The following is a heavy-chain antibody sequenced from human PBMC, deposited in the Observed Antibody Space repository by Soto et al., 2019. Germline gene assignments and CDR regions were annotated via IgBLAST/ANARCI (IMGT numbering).Heavy chain of an antibody. CDR3: ASSYYDFWSGLV. CDR2: IYYSGST. Sequence: SGTLSLTCTVSGGSISSGGYYWSWIRQHPGKGLEWIGYIYYSGSTYYNPSLKSRVTISVDTSKNQFSLKLSSVTAADTAVYYCASSYYDFWSGLVWGQGTLVTVSS. J-gene: IGHJ4*02. D-gene: IGHD3-3*01. V-gene: IGHV4-31*03. CDR1: GGSISSGGYY.